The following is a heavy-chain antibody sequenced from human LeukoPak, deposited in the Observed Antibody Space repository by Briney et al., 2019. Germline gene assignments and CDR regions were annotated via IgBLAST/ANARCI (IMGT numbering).Heavy chain of an antibody. CDR3: ARHSCSSTSCNLDAFDI. Sequence: SVKVSCKASVGTFSGYAISGVRQAPGQGLEWMGGIIPIFGTANYAQKFQGRVTITTDESTSTAYMELSSLRSEDTALYYCARHSCSSTSCNLDAFDIWGQGTMVTVSS. V-gene: IGHV1-69*05. D-gene: IGHD2-2*01. CDR2: IIPIFGTA. CDR1: VGTFSGYA. J-gene: IGHJ3*02.